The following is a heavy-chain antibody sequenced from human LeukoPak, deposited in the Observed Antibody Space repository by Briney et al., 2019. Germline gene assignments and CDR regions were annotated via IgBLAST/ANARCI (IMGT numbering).Heavy chain of an antibody. V-gene: IGHV3-23*01. CDR2: ISGSGDST. D-gene: IGHD4-17*01. CDR3: AKMTTVTTWASFSWYFDL. CDR1: GFTFSSYA. Sequence: GGSLRLSCAASGFTFSSYAMSWVRQAPGMGLEWVSAISGSGDSTYYADSVKGRFTISRDNSKNTLYLQMNSLRAEDTAVYYCAKMTTVTTWASFSWYFDLWGRGTLVTVSS. J-gene: IGHJ2*01.